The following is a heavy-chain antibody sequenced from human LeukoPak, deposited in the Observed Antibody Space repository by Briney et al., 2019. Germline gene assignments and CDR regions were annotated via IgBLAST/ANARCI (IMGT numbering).Heavy chain of an antibody. V-gene: IGHV1-8*03. D-gene: IGHD3-3*01. CDR1: GYTFTSYD. CDR3: ARGKGSITIFEVVITYPFDY. Sequence: ASVKVSCKASGYTFTSYDINWVRQATGQGLEWMGWMNPNSGNTGYAQKFQGRVTITRNTSISTAYMELSSLRSEDTAVYYCARGKGSITIFEVVITYPFDYWGQGTLVTVSS. CDR2: MNPNSGNT. J-gene: IGHJ4*02.